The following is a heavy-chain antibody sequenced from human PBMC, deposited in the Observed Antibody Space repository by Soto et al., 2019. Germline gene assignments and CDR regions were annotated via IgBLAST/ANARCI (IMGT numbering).Heavy chain of an antibody. CDR1: GFTFSSYS. J-gene: IGHJ4*02. Sequence: EVQLVESGGGLVQPGGSLRLSCAASGFTFSSYSMNWVRQAPGKGLEWVSYISSSSSTIYHADSVKGRFTISRDNAKNSLYLQMNSLRAEDTAVYYCARGRLRHFDYWGQGTLVTVSS. D-gene: IGHD4-17*01. V-gene: IGHV3-48*01. CDR2: ISSSSSTI. CDR3: ARGRLRHFDY.